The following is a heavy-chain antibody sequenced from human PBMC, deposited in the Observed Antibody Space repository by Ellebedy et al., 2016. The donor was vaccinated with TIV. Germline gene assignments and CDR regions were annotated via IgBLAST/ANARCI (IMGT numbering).Heavy chain of an antibody. CDR1: GFTFSSYA. CDR3: ARRYFDL. CDR2: ISGSGGST. Sequence: GESLKISXAASGFTFSSYAMSWVRQAPGKGLEWVSAISGSGGSTYYADSVKGRFTISRDNSKNTLYLQMNSLRAEDTAVYYCARRYFDLWGRGTLVTVSP. V-gene: IGHV3-23*01. J-gene: IGHJ2*01.